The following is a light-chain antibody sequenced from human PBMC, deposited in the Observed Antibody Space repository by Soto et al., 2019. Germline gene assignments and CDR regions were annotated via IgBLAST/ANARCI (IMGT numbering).Light chain of an antibody. V-gene: IGKV3-11*01. CDR3: QQRSKWLT. J-gene: IGKJ4*01. Sequence: EIVLTQSPATLSLSPGERATLSCRASQSVSSYLAWYQQKPGQAPRLLIYDASNRATGIQARFSGSGSGTDLTLTISRIEPEDFAVYYCQQRSKWLTCGGGTNVAIK. CDR2: DAS. CDR1: QSVSSY.